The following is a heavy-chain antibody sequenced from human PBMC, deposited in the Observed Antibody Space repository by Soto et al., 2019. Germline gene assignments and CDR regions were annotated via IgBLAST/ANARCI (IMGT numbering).Heavy chain of an antibody. CDR3: AYAEWAS. CDR2: ISYDGRNQ. Sequence: GGSLRLSCAASGFTFSSYGMHWVRQAPGKGLEWVAVISYDGRNQYYADSMKGRFTISRDNSKNTLYLQMNSLRAEDTAVYYCAYAEWASWGQGTMVTVSS. D-gene: IGHD3-3*01. V-gene: IGHV3-30*03. J-gene: IGHJ5*01. CDR1: GFTFSSYG.